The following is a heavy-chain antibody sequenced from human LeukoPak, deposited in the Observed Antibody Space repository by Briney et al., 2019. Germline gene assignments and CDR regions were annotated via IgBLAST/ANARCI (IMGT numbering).Heavy chain of an antibody. J-gene: IGHJ4*02. CDR3: ARLRGGWELPGSGAYYFDY. CDR2: ISAYNGNT. CDR1: GYTFTGYY. D-gene: IGHD1-26*01. V-gene: IGHV1-18*04. Sequence: GASVKVSCKASGYTFTGYYIHWVRQAPGQGLEWMGWISAYNGNTNYAQKLQGRVTMTTDTSTSTAYMELRSLRSDDTAVYYCARLRGGWELPGSGAYYFDYWGQGTLVTVSS.